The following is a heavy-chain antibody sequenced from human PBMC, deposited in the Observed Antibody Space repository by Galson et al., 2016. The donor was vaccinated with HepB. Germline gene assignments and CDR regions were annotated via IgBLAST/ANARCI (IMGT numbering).Heavy chain of an antibody. J-gene: IGHJ6*02. V-gene: IGHV4-4*02. Sequence: SETLSLTCTVSGDSISSTNWWSWVRQSPGKGLEWIGEIYHSEYTNYNPSLESRVTMSVDKSKNQFYLSLTSVTAADTAVYYCAREFLRDIVVLPTSRTYYYYGMDVWGQGTTVTVSS. CDR1: GDSISSTNW. CDR2: IYHSEYT. D-gene: IGHD2-15*01. CDR3: AREFLRDIVVLPTSRTYYYYGMDV.